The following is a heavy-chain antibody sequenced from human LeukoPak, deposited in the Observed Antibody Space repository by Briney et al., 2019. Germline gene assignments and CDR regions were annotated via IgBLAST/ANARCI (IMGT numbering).Heavy chain of an antibody. V-gene: IGHV3-74*01. J-gene: IGHJ4*02. CDR1: GFTFSNFW. Sequence: GGSLRLSCAASGFTFSNFWMHWVRQGPGKGLVWVSRITSDGSNTNYADSVKGRFTISRDNAKNSLYLQMNSLRAEDTAVYYCARDLPSYDILTGYHSSFDYWGQGTLVTVSS. CDR2: ITSDGSNT. CDR3: ARDLPSYDILTGYHSSFDY. D-gene: IGHD3-9*01.